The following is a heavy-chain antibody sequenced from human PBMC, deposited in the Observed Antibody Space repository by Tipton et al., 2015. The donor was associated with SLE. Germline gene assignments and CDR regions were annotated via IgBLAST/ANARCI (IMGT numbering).Heavy chain of an antibody. CDR2: RFSGGST. J-gene: IGHJ6*03. V-gene: IGHV4-59*05. CDR1: GFTFSSYE. Sequence: LRLSCAASGFTFSSYEMNWIRQSPGKGLEWIGSRFSGGSTYYNPSLKSRVTISVDMSKSQFSLNLNLVTAADTAIYYCARRKYYYMDVWGKGATVTVSS. CDR3: ARRKYYYMDV.